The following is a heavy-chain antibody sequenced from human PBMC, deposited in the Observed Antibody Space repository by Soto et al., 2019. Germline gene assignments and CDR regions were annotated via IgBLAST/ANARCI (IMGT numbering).Heavy chain of an antibody. Sequence: GGSLRLSCAASGFTFRNYWMHWVRQGPGQGLVWVSRISGDGTSTSYADSVKGRFSISRDNAKDTMYLQMNSLRVEDTAMYYCVRGNFYYGMGVWGQGTTVTVSS. J-gene: IGHJ6*02. CDR3: VRGNFYYGMGV. V-gene: IGHV3-74*01. CDR2: ISGDGTST. CDR1: GFTFRNYW.